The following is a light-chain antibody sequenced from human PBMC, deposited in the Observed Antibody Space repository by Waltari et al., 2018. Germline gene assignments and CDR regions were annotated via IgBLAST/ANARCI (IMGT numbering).Light chain of an antibody. Sequence: DIQMTQFPATLSASVGDRVTITCRASQSMSDWLAWFQQKPGKAPKLLIYKASTLHTGVPSRFSGSGSGSEFTLTINSLQADDFATYFCQQYDAYPYTFGQGTKLEI. J-gene: IGKJ2*01. CDR3: QQYDAYPYT. CDR2: KAS. CDR1: QSMSDW. V-gene: IGKV1-5*03.